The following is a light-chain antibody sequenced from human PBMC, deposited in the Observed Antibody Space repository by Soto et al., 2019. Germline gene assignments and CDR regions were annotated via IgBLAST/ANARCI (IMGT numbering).Light chain of an antibody. V-gene: IGLV4-69*01. Sequence: QLVLTQSPSASASLGASVKLTCTLSSGHSSYAIAWHQQQPEKGPRYLMKLNSDGSHRKGDGIPDRFSGSSSGAEHYLTISSLQSEDEADYYCKNWGSCIGVFGGGTKVTVL. CDR2: LNSDGSH. CDR3: KNWGSCIGV. CDR1: SGHSSYA. J-gene: IGLJ2*01.